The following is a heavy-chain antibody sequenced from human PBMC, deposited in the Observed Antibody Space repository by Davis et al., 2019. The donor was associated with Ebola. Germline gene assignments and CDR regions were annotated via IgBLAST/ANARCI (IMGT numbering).Heavy chain of an antibody. D-gene: IGHD1-1*01. V-gene: IGHV1-69*04. CDR2: IIPILGIA. Sequence: AASVKVSCKASGGTFSSYTISWVRQAPGQGLEWMGRIIPILGIANYAQKFQGRVTITADKSTSTAYMELSSLRSEDTAVYYCARDRTGYYGMDVWGKGTTVTVSS. CDR3: ARDRTGYYGMDV. J-gene: IGHJ6*04. CDR1: GGTFSSYT.